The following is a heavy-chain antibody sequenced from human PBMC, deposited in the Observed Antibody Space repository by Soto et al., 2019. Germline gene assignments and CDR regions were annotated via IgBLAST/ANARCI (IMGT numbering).Heavy chain of an antibody. D-gene: IGHD3-10*01. Sequence: QVQLVQSGAEVKKPGASVKVSCKASGYTFTGYYMHWVRQAPGQGLEWMGWINPNSGGTNYAQKFQGWVTMTRDTSISTAYMELSRLRSDDTAVYYCARGPMVRGVITLSDYWGQGTLVTVSS. V-gene: IGHV1-2*04. CDR1: GYTFTGYY. CDR2: INPNSGGT. CDR3: ARGPMVRGVITLSDY. J-gene: IGHJ4*02.